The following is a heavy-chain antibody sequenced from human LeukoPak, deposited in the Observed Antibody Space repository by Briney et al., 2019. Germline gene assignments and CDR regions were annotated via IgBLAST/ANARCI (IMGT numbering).Heavy chain of an antibody. V-gene: IGHV4-38-2*02. D-gene: IGHD3-16*02. CDR1: GYSISSGYY. Sequence: SETLSLTCTVSGYSISSGYYWGWIRQPPGKGLEWIGSIYHSGGTYYNPSLKSRVTISVDTSKNQFSLKLSSVTAADTAVYYCARDQIDDYVWGSYRDNWFDPWGQGTLVTVSS. CDR3: ARDQIDDYVWGSYRDNWFDP. CDR2: IYHSGGT. J-gene: IGHJ5*02.